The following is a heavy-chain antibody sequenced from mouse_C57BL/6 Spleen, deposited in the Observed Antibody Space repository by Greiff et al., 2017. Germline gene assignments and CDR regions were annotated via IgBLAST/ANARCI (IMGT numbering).Heavy chain of an antibody. J-gene: IGHJ4*01. CDR1: GFTFSDYY. CDR3: ARQGNYHAMDY. Sequence: DVMLVESGGGLVQPGGSLKLSCAASGFTFSDYYMYWVRQTPEKRLEWVAYISNGGGSTYYPDTVKGRFTISRDNAKNTLYLQMSRLKSEDTAMYYCARQGNYHAMDYWGQGTSVTVSS. V-gene: IGHV5-12*01. CDR2: ISNGGGST.